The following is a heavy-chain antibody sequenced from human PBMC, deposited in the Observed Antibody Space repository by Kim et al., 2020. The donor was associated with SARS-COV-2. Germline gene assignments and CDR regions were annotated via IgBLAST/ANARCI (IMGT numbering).Heavy chain of an antibody. CDR2: IIPIFGTA. J-gene: IGHJ4*02. CDR1: GGTFSSYA. V-gene: IGHV1-69*13. Sequence: SVKVSCKASGGTFSSYAISWVRQAPGQGLEWMGGIIPIFGTANYAQKFQGRVTITADESTSTAYMELSSLRSEDTAVYYCARVSHVDTAMATFDYWGQGTLVTVSS. D-gene: IGHD5-18*01. CDR3: ARVSHVDTAMATFDY.